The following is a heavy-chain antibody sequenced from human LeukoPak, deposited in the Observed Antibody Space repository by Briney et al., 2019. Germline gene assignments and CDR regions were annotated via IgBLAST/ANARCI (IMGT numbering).Heavy chain of an antibody. V-gene: IGHV4-38-2*02. CDR1: GYSISSGYY. J-gene: IGHJ4*02. CDR2: IYHSGST. CDR3: ARDYGAYYFDY. D-gene: IGHD4/OR15-4a*01. Sequence: SETLSLTCTVSGYSISSGYYWGWIRRPPGKGLEWIGSIYHSGSTYYNPSLKSRVTISVDTSKNQFSLKLSSVTAADTTVYYCARDYGAYYFDYWGQGTLVTVSS.